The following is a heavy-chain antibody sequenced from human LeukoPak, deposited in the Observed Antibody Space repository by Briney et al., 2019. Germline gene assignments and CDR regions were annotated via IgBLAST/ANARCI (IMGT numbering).Heavy chain of an antibody. CDR1: GFTFVTSG. V-gene: IGHV3-30*02. J-gene: IGHJ4*02. CDR3: AKGTGYYPTHYFDH. CDR2: IRSDGIDK. D-gene: IGHD3/OR15-3a*01. Sequence: GGSLRLSCAASGFTFVTSGMHWVRQAPGKGLEGVAFIRSDGIDKYYADSVRGRFTISRDNSKNTLYLQMNSLRPEDTAVYYCAKGTGYYPTHYFDHWGQGTLVTVSS.